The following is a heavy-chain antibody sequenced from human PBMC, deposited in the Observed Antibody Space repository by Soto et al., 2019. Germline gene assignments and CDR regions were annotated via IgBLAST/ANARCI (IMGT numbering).Heavy chain of an antibody. D-gene: IGHD3-10*01. Sequence: ASVKVSCKASGYTFTSYTIHWVRQAPGQRLEWMGWINAGNGNTKYSQKFQGRVTITRDTSASTAYMELSSLRSEDTAVYFCATGFRELSSYYYYCMDVWGQGTTVTVS. J-gene: IGHJ6*02. CDR2: INAGNGNT. V-gene: IGHV1-3*01. CDR1: GYTFTSYT. CDR3: ATGFRELSSYYYYCMDV.